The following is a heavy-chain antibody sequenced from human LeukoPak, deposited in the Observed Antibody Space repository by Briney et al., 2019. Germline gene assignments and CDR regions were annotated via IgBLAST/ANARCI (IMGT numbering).Heavy chain of an antibody. J-gene: IGHJ4*02. Sequence: GGSLRLSCAASGFTVSSNYMSWVRQAPGKGLEWVSVIYSGGSTYYANSVKGRFTISRDNSKNTLYLQMNSLRAEDTAVYYCARDLEWVGATGYWGQGTLVTVSS. D-gene: IGHD1-26*01. CDR3: ARDLEWVGATGY. CDR2: IYSGGST. V-gene: IGHV3-53*01. CDR1: GFTVSSNY.